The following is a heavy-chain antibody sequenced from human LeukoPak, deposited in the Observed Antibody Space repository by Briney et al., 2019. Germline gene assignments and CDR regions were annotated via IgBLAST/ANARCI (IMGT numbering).Heavy chain of an antibody. D-gene: IGHD2-15*01. Sequence: SETLSLTCTVSGGSISSYYWSWIRQPPGKGLEGIGYIYYSGSTNYNPSLKSRVTISVDTSKNQFSLKLSSVTAADTAVYYCARIDCSGGSCYSDYWGQGTLVTVSS. V-gene: IGHV4-59*01. CDR3: ARIDCSGGSCYSDY. J-gene: IGHJ4*02. CDR2: IYYSGST. CDR1: GGSISSYY.